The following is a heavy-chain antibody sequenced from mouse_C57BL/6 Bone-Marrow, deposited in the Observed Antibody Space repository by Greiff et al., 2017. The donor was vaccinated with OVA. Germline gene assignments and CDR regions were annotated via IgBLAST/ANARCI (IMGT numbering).Heavy chain of an antibody. J-gene: IGHJ4*01. CDR1: GYTFTSYC. CDR2: INPSSGYT. Sequence: VQLQQSGAELAKPGASVKLSCKASGYTFTSYCMHWVKQRPGQGLEWIGYINPSSGYTKYNQKFKDKATLTADKSSSTAYMQLSSLTYEDSAVYYCERFPYDYYAMDYWGQGTSVTVSS. CDR3: ERFPYDYYAMDY. V-gene: IGHV1-7*01.